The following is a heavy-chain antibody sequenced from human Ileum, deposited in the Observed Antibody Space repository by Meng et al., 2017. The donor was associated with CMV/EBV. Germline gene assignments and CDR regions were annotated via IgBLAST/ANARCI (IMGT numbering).Heavy chain of an antibody. D-gene: IGHD2-8*01. CDR2: LFSGGNT. CDR1: GFTVSTNY. Sequence: GESLKISCVASGFTVSTNYMNWVRQAPEKGLERVIVLFSGGNTYYADSVKGRFTISKDSSKNTLWLQMNSLRPGDTAVYYCTRDQGYCSNGICYGGDDYWGQGTLVTVSS. J-gene: IGHJ4*02. V-gene: IGHV3-66*02. CDR3: TRDQGYCSNGICYGGDDY.